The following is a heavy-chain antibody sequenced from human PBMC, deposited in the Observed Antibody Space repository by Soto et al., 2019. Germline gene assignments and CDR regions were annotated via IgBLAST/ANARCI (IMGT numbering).Heavy chain of an antibody. V-gene: IGHV3-23*01. D-gene: IGHD6-19*01. CDR3: AKNSGYSSGWYYFDY. CDR1: GFTFSSYA. CDR2: ISGSGGST. Sequence: GGSLRLSCAASGFTFSSYAMSWVRQAPGKGLEWVSAISGSGGSTYYADSVKGRFTISRDNSKNTLYLQMNSLRAEDTAVYYCAKNSGYSSGWYYFDYWGQGTLVTVSS. J-gene: IGHJ4*02.